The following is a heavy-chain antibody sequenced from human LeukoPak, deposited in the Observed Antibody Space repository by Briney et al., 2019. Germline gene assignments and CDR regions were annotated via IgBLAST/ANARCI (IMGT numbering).Heavy chain of an antibody. CDR1: GFTFSSYA. D-gene: IGHD3-3*01. CDR3: ARSARGVVPSLDF. Sequence: PGGSLRLSCAASGFTFSSYAMHWVRQAPGKGLEWVAVISYDGNNQYYVESVKGRFTVSRDNSKNTLDLQMNSLRVEDTAVYYCARSARGVVPSLDFWGQGTMVTVSS. J-gene: IGHJ3*01. V-gene: IGHV3-30-3*01. CDR2: ISYDGNNQ.